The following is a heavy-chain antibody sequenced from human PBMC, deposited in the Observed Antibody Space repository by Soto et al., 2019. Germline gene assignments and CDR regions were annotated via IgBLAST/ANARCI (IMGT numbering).Heavy chain of an antibody. CDR2: ISSSSSTI. V-gene: IGHV3-48*01. J-gene: IGHJ6*02. CDR1: GFTFSSYS. Sequence: EVQLVESGGGLVQPGGSLRLSCAASGFTFSSYSMNWVRQAPGKGLEWVSYISSSSSTIYYADSVKGRFTISRDNAKNSLYLQMNSLRADDTAVYYCARVHYGGNSEHYYGMDVWGQGTTVTVSS. CDR3: ARVHYGGNSEHYYGMDV. D-gene: IGHD4-17*01.